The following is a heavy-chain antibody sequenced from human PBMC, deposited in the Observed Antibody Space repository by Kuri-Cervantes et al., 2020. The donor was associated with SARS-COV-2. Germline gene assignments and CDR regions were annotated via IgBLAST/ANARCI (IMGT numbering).Heavy chain of an antibody. V-gene: IGHV3-11*06. CDR2: ISSSSSYT. J-gene: IGHJ6*02. CDR1: GFTFSGYY. CDR3: ARDPGPKAHYGMDV. Sequence: GGSLRLSCAASGFTFSGYYMSWIRQAPGKGLEWVSFISSSSSYTNYADSVKGRFTISRDNAKNSLYLQMNSLRAEDKAVYYCARDPGPKAHYGMDVWGQGTTVTVSS.